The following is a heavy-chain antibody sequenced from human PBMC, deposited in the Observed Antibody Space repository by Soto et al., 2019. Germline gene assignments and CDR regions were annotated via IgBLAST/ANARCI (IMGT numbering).Heavy chain of an antibody. J-gene: IGHJ4*02. CDR2: IIPIFGTA. CDR1: GGTFSSYA. D-gene: IGHD6-13*01. V-gene: IGHV1-69*13. Sequence: SVNVSCKASGGTFSSYAISWVRQAPGQGLEWMGGIIPIFGTANYAQKFQGRVTITADESTSTAYMELSSLRSEDTAVYYCARLDSSSWYWDYWGQGTLVTVSS. CDR3: ARLDSSSWYWDY.